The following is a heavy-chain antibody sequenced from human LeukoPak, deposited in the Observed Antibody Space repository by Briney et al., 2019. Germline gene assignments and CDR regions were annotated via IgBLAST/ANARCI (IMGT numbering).Heavy chain of an antibody. J-gene: IGHJ6*03. CDR2: ISSSSSTI. CDR1: GFSFSHYA. V-gene: IGHV3-48*01. CDR3: ARDNYDFWSGYYTPYYYYMDV. Sequence: PGGSLRLSCAAAGFSFSHYAIHWVRQAPGKGLEWVSYISSSSSTIYYADSVKGRFTISRDNAKNSLYLQMNSLRAEDTAVYYCARDNYDFWSGYYTPYYYYMDVWGKGPTVTVSS. D-gene: IGHD3-3*01.